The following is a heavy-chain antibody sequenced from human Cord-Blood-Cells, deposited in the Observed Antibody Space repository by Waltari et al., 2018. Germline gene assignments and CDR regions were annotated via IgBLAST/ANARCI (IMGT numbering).Heavy chain of an antibody. CDR1: GGHFSSYA. CDR3: ASGYYDSSGYYRRYAFDI. V-gene: IGHV1-69*01. D-gene: IGHD3-22*01. J-gene: IGHJ3*02. Sequence: QVQLVQSGAEVKKPGSSVKVSCKASGGHFSSYAISWVRQAPGQGLEWMGGIIPIFGTANYAQKFQGRVTITADESTSTAYMELSSLRSEDTAVYYCASGYYDSSGYYRRYAFDIWGQGTMVTVSS. CDR2: IIPIFGTA.